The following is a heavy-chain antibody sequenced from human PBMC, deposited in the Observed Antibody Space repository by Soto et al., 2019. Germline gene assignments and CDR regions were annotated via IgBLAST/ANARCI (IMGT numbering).Heavy chain of an antibody. CDR1: GYTFTGYY. CDR3: ARSYCSGGSCYFDY. J-gene: IGHJ4*02. V-gene: IGHV1-2*04. CDR2: INPNIGAT. D-gene: IGHD2-15*01. Sequence: ASVKVSCKASGYTFTGYYMHWVRQAPGQGLEWMGWINPNIGATNYAQKFQGWVTMTRDTSISTAYMELSSLRSEDTAVYYCARSYCSGGSCYFDYWGKGTLVTVSS.